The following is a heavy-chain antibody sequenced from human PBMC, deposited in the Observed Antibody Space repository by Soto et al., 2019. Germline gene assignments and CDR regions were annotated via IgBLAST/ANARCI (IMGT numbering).Heavy chain of an antibody. J-gene: IGHJ6*02. CDR2: ISYDGSNK. CDR3: ARGLYYYDSRGYWGSYYYGMDV. Sequence: GGSLRLSCAASGFTFSSYGMHWVRQAPGKGLEWVAVISYDGSNKYYADSVKGRFTISRDNSKNTLYLQMNSLRAEDTAVYYCARGLYYYDSRGYWGSYYYGMDVWGQGTTVTVS. D-gene: IGHD3-22*01. CDR1: GFTFSSYG. V-gene: IGHV3-30*03.